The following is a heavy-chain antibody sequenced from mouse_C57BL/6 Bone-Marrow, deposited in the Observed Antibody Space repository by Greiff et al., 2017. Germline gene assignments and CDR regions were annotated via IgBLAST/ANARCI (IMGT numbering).Heavy chain of an antibody. V-gene: IGHV1-69*01. CDR2: IDPSDSYT. Sequence: QVQLQQPGAELVMPGASVKLSCKASGYTFTSYWMPWVKQRPGQGLEWIGEIDPSDSYTNYNQKFKGKSTLTVDKSSSTAYMQLSSLTSEDSAVYYCARGDYDWFAYWGRGKVATVSA. CDR3: ARGDYDWFAY. CDR1: GYTFTSYW. D-gene: IGHD2-4*01. J-gene: IGHJ3*01.